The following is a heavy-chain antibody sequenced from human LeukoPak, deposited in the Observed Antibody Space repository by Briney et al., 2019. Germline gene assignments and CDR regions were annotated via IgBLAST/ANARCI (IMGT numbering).Heavy chain of an antibody. Sequence: ASVKVSCKASGGTFSSYAISWVRQAPGQGLEWMGRIIPILGIANYAQKFQGRVTITADKSTSTAYMELSSLRSEDTAVYYCARLPDYGGNSEVDYWGQGTLVTVSS. CDR2: IIPILGIA. D-gene: IGHD4-23*01. V-gene: IGHV1-69*04. J-gene: IGHJ4*02. CDR1: GGTFSSYA. CDR3: ARLPDYGGNSEVDY.